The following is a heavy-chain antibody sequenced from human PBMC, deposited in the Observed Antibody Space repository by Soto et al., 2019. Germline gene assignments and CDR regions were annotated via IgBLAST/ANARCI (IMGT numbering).Heavy chain of an antibody. CDR2: VSLGGGA. CDR1: GVSITSTDW. D-gene: IGHD4-4*01. CDR3: AGSTADTTLKASSF. Sequence: QVQLQESGPGLVKPSETLSLSCAVSGVSITSTDWWSWVRQPPGKGLQWSGEVSLGGGANYNPSLKSRVTISVDNSKNQFSLTLNSVTAADTAVYFCAGSTADTTLKASSFWGQGTLVTVSS. J-gene: IGHJ4*02. V-gene: IGHV4-4*02.